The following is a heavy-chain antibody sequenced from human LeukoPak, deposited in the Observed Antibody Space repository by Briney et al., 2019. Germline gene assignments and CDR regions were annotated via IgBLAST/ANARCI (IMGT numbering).Heavy chain of an antibody. D-gene: IGHD6-13*01. CDR1: GFTFSSYS. J-gene: IGHJ4*02. CDR3: ARDRSESGIAAAGDDY. CDR2: ISSSSSYI. V-gene: IGHV3-21*01. Sequence: GGSLRLSCAASGFTFSSYSMNWVRQAPGKGLESVSSISSSSSYIYYADSVKGRFTISRDNAKNSLYLQMNSLRAEDTAVYYCARDRSESGIAAAGDDYWGQGTLVTVSA.